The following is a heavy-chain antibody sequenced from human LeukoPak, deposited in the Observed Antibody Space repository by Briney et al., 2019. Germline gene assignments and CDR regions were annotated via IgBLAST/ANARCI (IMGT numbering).Heavy chain of an antibody. CDR2: IYYSGST. V-gene: IGHV4-30-4*08. CDR1: AFSSSSGDYY. D-gene: IGHD2-2*01. Sequence: SQTLSCTGTGSAFSSSSGDYYWRWIRQPPGKGLEWIGYIYYSGSTYYNPSLKSGVTISVDTSKNQFSLKLSSVTAADTAVYYCARVPAALNWFDPWGQGALVTVSS. J-gene: IGHJ5*02. CDR3: ARVPAALNWFDP.